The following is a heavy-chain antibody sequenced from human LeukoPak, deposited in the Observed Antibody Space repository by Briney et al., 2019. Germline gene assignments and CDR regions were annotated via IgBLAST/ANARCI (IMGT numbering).Heavy chain of an antibody. D-gene: IGHD3-22*01. CDR3: ATTSYYYDSPDY. V-gene: IGHV4-39*01. CDR1: GGSFSGYY. CDR2: IYYSGST. J-gene: IGHJ4*02. Sequence: LSETLSLTCAVYGGSFSGYYWGWIRQPPGKGLEWIGSIYYSGSTYYNPSLKSRVTISVDTSKNQFSLKLSSVTAADTAVYYCATTSYYYDSPDYWGQGTLVTVSS.